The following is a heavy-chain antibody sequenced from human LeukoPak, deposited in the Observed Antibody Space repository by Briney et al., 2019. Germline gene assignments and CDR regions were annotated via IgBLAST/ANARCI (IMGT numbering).Heavy chain of an antibody. J-gene: IGHJ5*02. V-gene: IGHV3-23*01. CDR2: ISGSGGST. Sequence: PGGSLRLSCAASGFTFSSYAMSWVRQAPGKGLEWVSAISGSGGSTYYADPVKGRFTISRDNSKNTLYLQMNSLRAEDTAVYYCAKESPAVAGTSNWFDPWGQGTLVTVSS. CDR3: AKESPAVAGTSNWFDP. CDR1: GFTFSSYA. D-gene: IGHD6-19*01.